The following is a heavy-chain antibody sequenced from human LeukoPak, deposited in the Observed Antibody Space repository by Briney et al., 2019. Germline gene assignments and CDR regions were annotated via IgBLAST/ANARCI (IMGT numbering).Heavy chain of an antibody. V-gene: IGHV3-30*04. Sequence: GGSLRLSCAASGFTFSSYAMHWVRQVPGKGLEWVAVISYDGSNKYYADSVKGRFTISRDNSKNTLYLQMNSLRAEDTAVYYCARVLSDYGSDYWGQGTLVTVSS. CDR1: GFTFSSYA. CDR3: ARVLSDYGSDY. J-gene: IGHJ4*02. D-gene: IGHD3-10*01. CDR2: ISYDGSNK.